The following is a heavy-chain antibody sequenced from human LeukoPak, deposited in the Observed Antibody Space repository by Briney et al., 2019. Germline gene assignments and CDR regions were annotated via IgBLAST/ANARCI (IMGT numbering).Heavy chain of an antibody. CDR2: FNGDDSGT. D-gene: IGHD3-3*01. CDR1: GFTFSSYW. J-gene: IGHJ4*02. V-gene: IGHV3-74*01. CDR3: ARLRRDYYFDY. Sequence: GGSLRLSCAASGFTFSSYWMHWVRQAPGKGLVWVSYFNGDDSGTNHADSVQGRFTISRDNAKNTLYLQMNSLRAEDTTVYYCARLRRDYYFDYWGEGTLVTVSS.